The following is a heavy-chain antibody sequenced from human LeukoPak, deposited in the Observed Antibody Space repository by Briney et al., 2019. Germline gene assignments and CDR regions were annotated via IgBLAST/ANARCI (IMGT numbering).Heavy chain of an antibody. Sequence: GGSLRLSCAASGFTFSSYSMNWVRQAPGKGLEWVSSISSSSSYIYYADSVKGRFTISRDNAKNSLYLQMNSLRAEDTAVYYCAREGGVATASYYYYYYMDVWGKGTTVTVSS. D-gene: IGHD5-12*01. V-gene: IGHV3-21*01. J-gene: IGHJ6*03. CDR2: ISSSSSYI. CDR1: GFTFSSYS. CDR3: AREGGVATASYYYYYYMDV.